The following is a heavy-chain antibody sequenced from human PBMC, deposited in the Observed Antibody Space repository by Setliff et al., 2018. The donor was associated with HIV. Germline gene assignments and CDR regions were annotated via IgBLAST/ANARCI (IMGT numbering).Heavy chain of an antibody. J-gene: IGHJ4*02. CDR1: GGTFSTHV. V-gene: IGHV1-69*05. Sequence: EASVKVSCKASGGTFSTHVISWVRQAPGQGLEWIGGIIPMFSTVNYAKKYQGRVTITTDESTTTAYMELTSLRSEDTAVYYCATDDHCSGGSCFLTMDYWGLGTLVTVSS. CDR2: IIPMFSTV. CDR3: ATDDHCSGGSCFLTMDY. D-gene: IGHD2-15*01.